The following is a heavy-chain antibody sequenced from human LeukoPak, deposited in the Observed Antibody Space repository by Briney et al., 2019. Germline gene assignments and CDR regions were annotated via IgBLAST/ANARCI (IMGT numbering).Heavy chain of an antibody. V-gene: IGHV3-66*02. D-gene: IGHD4-17*01. Sequence: GGSLRLSCAASGFTVSSNYMSWVRQAPGKGLEWVSVIYSGGSTYYADSVKGRFTISRDNSKNTLYLQMNSLRAEDTAVYYCARGGHGDYPEEVYYYNYMDVWGKGTTVTVSS. CDR1: GFTVSSNY. J-gene: IGHJ6*03. CDR2: IYSGGST. CDR3: ARGGHGDYPEEVYYYNYMDV.